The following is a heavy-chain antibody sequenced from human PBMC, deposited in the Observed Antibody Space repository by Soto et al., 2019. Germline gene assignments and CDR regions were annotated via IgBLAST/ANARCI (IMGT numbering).Heavy chain of an antibody. Sequence: TCSVSSXSLXXXXXAGIRHSPGKXLEWIGNIYDSGSTNYSPALKSRVSMSVDTSKNLFSLKMNSVTAADTAVYYCARSSMVXVDYFDFWGQGTVVTVSS. D-gene: IGHD3-10*01. CDR2: IYDSGST. CDR1: SXSLXXXX. CDR3: ARSSMVXVDYFDF. V-gene: IGHV4-59*01. J-gene: IGHJ4*02.